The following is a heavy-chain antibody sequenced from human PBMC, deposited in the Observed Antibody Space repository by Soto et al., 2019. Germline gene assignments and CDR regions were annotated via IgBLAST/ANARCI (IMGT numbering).Heavy chain of an antibody. D-gene: IGHD3-3*01. Sequence: TGGSLRLSCAASGFTFSSYAISWVRQAPGKGLEWVSAISGSGGSTYYADSVKGRFTISRDNSKNTLYLQMNSLRAEDTAVYYCAKDLAAIFGVVIPFYYYGMDVWGQGTTVTVSS. V-gene: IGHV3-23*01. CDR3: AKDLAAIFGVVIPFYYYGMDV. J-gene: IGHJ6*02. CDR1: GFTFSSYA. CDR2: ISGSGGST.